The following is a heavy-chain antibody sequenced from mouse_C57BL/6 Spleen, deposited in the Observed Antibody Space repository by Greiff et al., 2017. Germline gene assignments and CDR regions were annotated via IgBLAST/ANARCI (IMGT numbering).Heavy chain of an antibody. CDR3: ARRTTVVAVAMDY. CDR1: GYAFSSSW. Sequence: QVQLQQSGPELVKPGASVKISCKASGYAFSSSWMNWVKQRPGKGLEWIGRIYPGDGDTNYNGNFKGKATLTADKSSSTAYMQLSSLTSEDSAVYFCARRTTVVAVAMDYWGQGTSVTVSS. J-gene: IGHJ4*01. CDR2: IYPGDGDT. D-gene: IGHD1-1*01. V-gene: IGHV1-82*01.